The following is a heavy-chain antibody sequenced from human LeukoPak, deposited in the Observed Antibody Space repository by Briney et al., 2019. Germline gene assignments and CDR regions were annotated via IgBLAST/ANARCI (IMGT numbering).Heavy chain of an antibody. CDR2: ISSSSIYI. CDR3: ARGASVVAGSDDAFDI. V-gene: IGHV3-21*01. D-gene: IGHD6-19*01. CDR1: GFTFSRNS. Sequence: GGSLRLSCAASGFTFSRNSMNWVRQAPGKGLEWVSSISSSSIYIYYADSVRGRFTISRDNAKNSLYLQMNSLRAEDTAVYYCARGASVVAGSDDAFDIWGQGTMVTVSS. J-gene: IGHJ3*02.